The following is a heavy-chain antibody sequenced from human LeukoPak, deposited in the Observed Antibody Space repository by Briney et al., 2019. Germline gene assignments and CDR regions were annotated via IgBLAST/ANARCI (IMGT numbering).Heavy chain of an antibody. J-gene: IGHJ4*02. CDR2: IKSKTDGGTT. D-gene: IGHD2-15*01. CDR1: GFTFSNAW. V-gene: IGHV3-15*01. Sequence: GGSLRLSCAASGFTFSNAWMSWVRQAPGKGLEWVGRIKSKTDGGTTDYAAPVKGRFTISRDDSKNTLYLQMNSLKTEDTAVYYCTTVVVAAMGEEFGYWGQGILVTVSS. CDR3: TTVVVAAMGEEFGY.